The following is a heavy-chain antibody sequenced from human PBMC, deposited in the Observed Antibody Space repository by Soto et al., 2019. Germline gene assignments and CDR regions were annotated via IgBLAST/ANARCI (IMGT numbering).Heavy chain of an antibody. J-gene: IGHJ4*02. D-gene: IGHD6-13*01. V-gene: IGHV4-38-2*01. CDR1: SYSISSGCY. CDR3: VRVAGSASWYETDS. CDR2: TYYGASS. Sequence: PXETLCLTGAVSSYSISSGCYWSWIRQPPGKGLEWLGTTYYGASSYYNPSLRSRITILLDASTNQLSLKLSSVTAADTAVYFCVRVAGSASWYETDSWGEGILVTFT.